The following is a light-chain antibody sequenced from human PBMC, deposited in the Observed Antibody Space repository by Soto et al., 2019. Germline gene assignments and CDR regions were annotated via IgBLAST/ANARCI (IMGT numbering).Light chain of an antibody. Sequence: DIQMTQSPSTLSASVGDRVTITCRASQSISGWLAWYQQKPGKAPNLLIYKASNLESGVPSRFSGSGSGTEFTLTISSLHPDDFATYYRQQYNSYSWTFGQGTKVEIK. CDR2: KAS. J-gene: IGKJ1*01. CDR1: QSISGW. V-gene: IGKV1-5*03. CDR3: QQYNSYSWT.